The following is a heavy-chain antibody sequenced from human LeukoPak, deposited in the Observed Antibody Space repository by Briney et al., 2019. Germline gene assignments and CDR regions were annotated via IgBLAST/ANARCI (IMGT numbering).Heavy chain of an antibody. J-gene: IGHJ4*02. CDR1: GYTFTSYY. V-gene: IGHV1-46*01. Sequence: ASVKVSCKASGYTFTSYYMHWVRQAPGQGLEWMGIINPSGGSTSYAQKFQGRVTMTSDTSTSTVYMELSSLRSEDTAVYYCARGGSIVVVPAAADYWGQGTLVTVSS. CDR3: ARGGSIVVVPAAADY. D-gene: IGHD2-2*01. CDR2: INPSGGST.